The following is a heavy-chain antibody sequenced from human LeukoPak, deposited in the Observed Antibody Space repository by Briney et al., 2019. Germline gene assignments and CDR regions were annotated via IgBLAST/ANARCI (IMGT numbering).Heavy chain of an antibody. CDR3: ARPMRPGLSTDGCLDY. CDR2: INSDGSST. J-gene: IGHJ4*02. V-gene: IGHV3-74*01. CDR1: GFTFSSYW. Sequence: GGSLRLSCAASGFTFSSYWMHWVRQAPGKGLVWVSRINSDGSSTSYADSVKGRFTISRDNAKNTLYLQMNSLRAEDTAVYYCARPMRPGLSTDGCLDYGGREPWSPSPQ. D-gene: IGHD5/OR15-5a*01.